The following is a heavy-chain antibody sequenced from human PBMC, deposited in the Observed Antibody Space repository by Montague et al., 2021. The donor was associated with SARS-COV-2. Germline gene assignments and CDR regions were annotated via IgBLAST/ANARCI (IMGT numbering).Heavy chain of an antibody. V-gene: IGHV4-39*01. J-gene: IGHJ3*02. D-gene: IGHD3-22*01. CDR2: IYYSGST. Sequence: SETLSLTCTVSGGSISSSSYYWGWIRQPPGKGLEWIGSIYYSGSTYYNPSLKSRVTISVDTPKNQFSLKLSSVTAADTAVYYCASPTYYYESSGSDAFDIWGQGTMVTVSS. CDR3: ASPTYYYESSGSDAFDI. CDR1: GGSISSSSYY.